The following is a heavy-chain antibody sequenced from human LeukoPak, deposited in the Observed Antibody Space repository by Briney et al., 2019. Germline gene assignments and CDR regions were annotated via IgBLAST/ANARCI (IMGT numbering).Heavy chain of an antibody. Sequence: GGSLRLSCAASGFTVSSNYMSWVRQAPGKGLEWVSVIYSGGSTYYADSVKGRFTISRDNSKNTLYLQMNSLRAEDTAVYYCARGQMQGKWLLPLAHRNWFDPWGQGTLVTVSS. CDR3: ARGQMQGKWLLPLAHRNWFDP. D-gene: IGHD3-22*01. CDR2: IYSGGST. J-gene: IGHJ5*02. V-gene: IGHV3-53*01. CDR1: GFTVSSNY.